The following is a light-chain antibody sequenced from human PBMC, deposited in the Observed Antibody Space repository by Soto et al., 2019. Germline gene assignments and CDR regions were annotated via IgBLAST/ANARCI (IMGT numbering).Light chain of an antibody. CDR1: QSVNNDY. CDR2: GAS. J-gene: IGKJ4*01. V-gene: IGKV3-20*01. CDR3: QQYGTSKLT. Sequence: PGARATLSCRASQSVNNDYLAWYQQRPGQSPSLLIYGASTRPTGIPDRFSGSGSGTDFTLTISGLEPEDFAVYYCQQYGTSKLTFGGGTKVEIK.